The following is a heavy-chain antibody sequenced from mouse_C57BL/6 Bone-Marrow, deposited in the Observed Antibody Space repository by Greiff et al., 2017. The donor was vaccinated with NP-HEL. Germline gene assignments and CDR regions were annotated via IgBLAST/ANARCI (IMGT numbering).Heavy chain of an antibody. J-gene: IGHJ3*01. CDR1: GYTFTSYW. D-gene: IGHD1-1*01. CDR3: ARQTLLQRYPAWFAY. CDR2: IDPNSGGT. Sequence: VQLQQPGAELVKPGASVKLSCKASGYTFTSYWMHWVKQRPGRGLEWIGRIDPNSGGTKYNEKFKSKATLTVDKPSSTAYMQLSNLTSEDSAVYYCARQTLLQRYPAWFAYWGQGTLVTVAA. V-gene: IGHV1-72*01.